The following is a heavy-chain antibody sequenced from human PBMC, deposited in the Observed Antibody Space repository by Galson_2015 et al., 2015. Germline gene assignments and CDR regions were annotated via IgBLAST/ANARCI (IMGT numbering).Heavy chain of an antibody. CDR3: ARQDFWGGPTTNWFDP. CDR2: IYYSGST. Sequence: ETLSLTCTVSGGSISSSHYYWGWIRQPPGRGLEWIGSIYYSGSTYYNPSLKSRVTISVDASKNQFSLNLSSVTAADTAVFYCARQDFWGGPTTNWFDPWGQGTLVTVSS. CDR1: GGSISSSHYY. V-gene: IGHV4-39*01. D-gene: IGHD3-3*01. J-gene: IGHJ5*02.